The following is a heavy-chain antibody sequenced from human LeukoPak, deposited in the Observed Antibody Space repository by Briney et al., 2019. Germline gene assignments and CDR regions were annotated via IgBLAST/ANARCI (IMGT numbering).Heavy chain of an antibody. V-gene: IGHV4-31*03. Sequence: PSETLSLTCTASGGSISSGGYYRSWIRQHPGKGLEWSGYIYYSGSTYYNPSLKSRVTISVDTSKNQFSLKLSSVTAADTAVYYCARGRYCSSTSCYGLNDYWGQGTLVTVSS. CDR3: ARGRYCSSTSCYGLNDY. CDR2: IYYSGST. J-gene: IGHJ4*02. CDR1: GGSISSGGYY. D-gene: IGHD2-2*01.